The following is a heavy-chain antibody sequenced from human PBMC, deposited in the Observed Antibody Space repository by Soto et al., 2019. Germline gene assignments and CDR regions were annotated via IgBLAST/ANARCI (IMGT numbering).Heavy chain of an antibody. CDR3: ACGDYPDAFDI. Sequence: ASVKVSCKVSGYTLTELSMHWVRQAPGKGLEWMGGFDPEDGKTSYAQKFQGRVTMTKDTSTSTVYMELSSLRSEDTAVYYCACGDYPDAFDIWGQGTMVTVSS. CDR2: FDPEDGKT. V-gene: IGHV1-24*01. D-gene: IGHD4-17*01. CDR1: GYTLTELS. J-gene: IGHJ3*02.